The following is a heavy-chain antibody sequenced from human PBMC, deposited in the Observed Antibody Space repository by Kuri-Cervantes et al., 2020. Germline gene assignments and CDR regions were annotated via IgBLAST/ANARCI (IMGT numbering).Heavy chain of an antibody. D-gene: IGHD3-22*01. CDR1: GFTFSRDW. CDR2: IKQDGSEK. CDR3: ARDEGYYDSSGYFYYYGMDV. V-gene: IGHV3-7*01. Sequence: GESLKISCAASGFTFSRDWMSWVRQAPGKGLEWVANIKQDGSEKYYVDSVKGRFTISRDNAKNSLYLQMNSLRAEDTAVYYCARDEGYYDSSGYFYYYGMDVWGQGTTVTVSS. J-gene: IGHJ6*02.